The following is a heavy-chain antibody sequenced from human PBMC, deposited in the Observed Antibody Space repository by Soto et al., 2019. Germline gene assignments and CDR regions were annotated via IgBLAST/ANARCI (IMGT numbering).Heavy chain of an antibody. J-gene: IGHJ4*02. Sequence: PGGSLRLSCAASGFTFSSYGMHWVRQAPGKGLEWVAVISYDGSNKYYADSVKGRFTISRDNSKNTLYLQMNSLRAEDTAVYYCAKGLWPQPQQLLYSVSPDPDYWGQGTLVTVPS. D-gene: IGHD6-13*01. CDR1: GFTFSSYG. CDR3: AKGLWPQPQQLLYSVSPDPDY. V-gene: IGHV3-30*18. CDR2: ISYDGSNK.